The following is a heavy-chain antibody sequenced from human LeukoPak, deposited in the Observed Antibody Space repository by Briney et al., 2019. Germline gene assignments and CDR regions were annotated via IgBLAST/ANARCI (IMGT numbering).Heavy chain of an antibody. D-gene: IGHD1-26*01. V-gene: IGHV5-51*01. CDR3: AKHEPSGIYYGGAYFDS. J-gene: IGHJ4*02. CDR2: IYPGDSDT. CDR1: GYSFTTYW. Sequence: GESLKISCKASGYSFTTYWIGWVRQMPGKGLEWMGIIYPGDSDTRYSPSFQGQVTISADKSISTAYLQWSSLKASDTAMYFCAKHEPSGIYYGGAYFDSWGQGTLVTVSS.